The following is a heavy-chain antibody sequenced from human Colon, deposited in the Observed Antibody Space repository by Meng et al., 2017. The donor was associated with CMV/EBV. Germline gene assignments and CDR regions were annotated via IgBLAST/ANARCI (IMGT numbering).Heavy chain of an antibody. D-gene: IGHD3-22*01. Sequence: GESLKISCAASGFTFSSYMMSWLRQTPGKGLEWVSTIGSNSTYIQYAASVRGRFTIFRDNANDSLFLQMNSLRAEDTAVYYCARKNYYDSSFDIWGQGTMVTVSS. J-gene: IGHJ3*02. CDR2: IGSNSTYI. CDR3: ARKNYYDSSFDI. CDR1: GFTFSSYM. V-gene: IGHV3-21*06.